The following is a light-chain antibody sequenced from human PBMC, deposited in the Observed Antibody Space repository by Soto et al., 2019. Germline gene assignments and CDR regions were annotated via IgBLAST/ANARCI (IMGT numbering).Light chain of an antibody. Sequence: IQLTQSPSFLSASVGDRLTITCRASQGISSYLAWYQQKQEKAPKLLIYAASTLQSGVPSRFSGSGYGTEFNLTISSLQTEDFATYYCQQLNSYPITFGQGTRLEIK. J-gene: IGKJ5*01. V-gene: IGKV1-9*01. CDR2: AAS. CDR1: QGISSY. CDR3: QQLNSYPIT.